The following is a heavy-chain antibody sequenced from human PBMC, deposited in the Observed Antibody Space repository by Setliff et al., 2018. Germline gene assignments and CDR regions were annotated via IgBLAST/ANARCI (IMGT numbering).Heavy chain of an antibody. Sequence: GGSLRLSCAASGFAFANYNMIWVRQAPGKGLEWVASLSSANNYIVYADSVKDRFTISRDNAQSSLFLQMNSLSAEDTAVYYCARTSTGRYFDLWGRGTLVTVSS. CDR1: GFAFANYN. CDR3: ARTSTGRYFDL. J-gene: IGHJ2*01. CDR2: LSSANNYI. V-gene: IGHV3-21*04. D-gene: IGHD2-2*01.